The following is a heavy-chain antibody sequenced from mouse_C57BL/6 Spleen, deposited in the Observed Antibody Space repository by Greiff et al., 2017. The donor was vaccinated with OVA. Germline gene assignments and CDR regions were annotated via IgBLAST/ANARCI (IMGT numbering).Heavy chain of an antibody. Sequence: QVQLQQPGAELVRPGSSVKLSCKASGYTFTSYWMHWVKQRPIQGLEWIGNIDPSDSETHYNQKFKDKATLTVDKSSSTAYMQLSSLTSEDSAVYYGARYYYGSSYGWYFDGWGTGTTVTVSS. CDR1: GYTFTSYW. CDR2: IDPSDSET. CDR3: ARYYYGSSYGWYFDG. D-gene: IGHD1-1*01. V-gene: IGHV1-52*01. J-gene: IGHJ1*03.